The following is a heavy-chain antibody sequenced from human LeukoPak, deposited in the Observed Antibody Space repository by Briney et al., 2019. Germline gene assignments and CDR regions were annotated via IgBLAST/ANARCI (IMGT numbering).Heavy chain of an antibody. D-gene: IGHD2-15*01. CDR3: ARGDRYCSGGSCYLAYYYYYMDV. J-gene: IGHJ6*03. CDR2: INHSGST. Sequence: SETLSFTCAVYGGSFSGYYWSWIRQPPGKGLEWIGEINHSGSTNYNPSLKSRVTISVDTSKNQFSLKLSSVTAADTAVYYCARGDRYCSGGSCYLAYYYYYMDVWGKGTTVTVSS. CDR1: GGSFSGYY. V-gene: IGHV4-34*01.